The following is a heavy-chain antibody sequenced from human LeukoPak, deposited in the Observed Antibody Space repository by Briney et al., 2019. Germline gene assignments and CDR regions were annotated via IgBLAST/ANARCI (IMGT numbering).Heavy chain of an antibody. CDR1: GYTFTSYA. J-gene: IGHJ4*02. CDR2: INTNTGNQ. V-gene: IGHV7-4-1*02. CDR3: ARDRVLLWFGESYYFDY. Sequence: ASVKVSCKASGYTFTSYAMNWVRHAPGQGLERMGWINTNTGNQTYAQGFTGRFVFFSDTTVSTAYLQISSLKAEDTAVHYCARDRVLLWFGESYYFDYWGQGTLATVSS. D-gene: IGHD3-10*01.